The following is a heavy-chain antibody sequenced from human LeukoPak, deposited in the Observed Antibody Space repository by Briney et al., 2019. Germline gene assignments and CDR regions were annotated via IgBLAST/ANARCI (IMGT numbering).Heavy chain of an antibody. CDR3: AKPPPYYYDSSGS. CDR1: GFTFSSYA. Sequence: GGSLGLSCAASGFTFSSYAMSWVRQAPGKGLKWISAISGSGGSTYYADSVKGRFTISRDNSKNTLYLQMNSLRAEDTAVYYCAKPPPYYYDSSGSWGQGTLVTVSS. J-gene: IGHJ4*02. V-gene: IGHV3-23*01. D-gene: IGHD3-22*01. CDR2: ISGSGGST.